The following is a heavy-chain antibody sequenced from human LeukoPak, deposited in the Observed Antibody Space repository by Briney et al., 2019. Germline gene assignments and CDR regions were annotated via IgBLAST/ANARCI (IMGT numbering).Heavy chain of an antibody. V-gene: IGHV4-38-2*02. CDR2: ISHSGNT. Sequence: SETLSLTCNVSGDSITSTYYWGWIRQPPGKGLEWIGSISHSGNTYYNPSLKSRVTISVDTSKNQFSLRLSSMTAADTAVYYCVGNYDSIFGTFDPWGQGTLVTVSS. CDR3: VGNYDSIFGTFDP. CDR1: GDSITSTYY. J-gene: IGHJ5*02. D-gene: IGHD3-22*01.